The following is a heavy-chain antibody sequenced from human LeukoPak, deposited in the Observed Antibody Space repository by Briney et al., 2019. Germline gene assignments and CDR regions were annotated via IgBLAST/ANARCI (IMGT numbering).Heavy chain of an antibody. CDR3: AKEGRIAAGTGDYFDY. V-gene: IGHV3-23*01. Sequence: GGSLRLSCAASGFTFSSYAMSWVRRAPGKGLEGVSGISANGDTTKYADAVKGRFTISRDNSKNTVFLQMNSLRADDTAVYYCAKEGRIAAGTGDYFDYWGQGTLVTVSS. CDR1: GFTFSSYA. J-gene: IGHJ4*02. CDR2: ISANGDTT. D-gene: IGHD6-13*01.